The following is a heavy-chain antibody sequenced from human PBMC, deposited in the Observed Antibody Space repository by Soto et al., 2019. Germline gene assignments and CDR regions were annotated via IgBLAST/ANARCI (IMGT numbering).Heavy chain of an antibody. Sequence: GGSLRLSCAASGFTFSSYAMHWVRQAPGKGLEWVAVISYDGSNKYYADSVKGRFTISRDNSKNTLYLQMNSLRAEDTAVYYCARDPSIAADYYFDSWGQGTLVTVSS. J-gene: IGHJ4*02. D-gene: IGHD6-13*01. CDR2: ISYDGSNK. CDR3: ARDPSIAADYYFDS. V-gene: IGHV3-30-3*01. CDR1: GFTFSSYA.